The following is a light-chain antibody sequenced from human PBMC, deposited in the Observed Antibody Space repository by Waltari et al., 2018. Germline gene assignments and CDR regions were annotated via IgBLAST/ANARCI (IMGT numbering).Light chain of an antibody. V-gene: IGKV1-9*01. CDR3: QHLHGYPIT. Sequence: DFQMTQSPSSLSASVGDRVTIPCRASQGVTTYLAWYQQKPGKAPNLLISAASTLQSGVPSRFSGSGSGTDFTLTISSLQPEDFATYYCQHLHGYPITFGGGTKVEIK. CDR1: QGVTTY. J-gene: IGKJ4*01. CDR2: AAS.